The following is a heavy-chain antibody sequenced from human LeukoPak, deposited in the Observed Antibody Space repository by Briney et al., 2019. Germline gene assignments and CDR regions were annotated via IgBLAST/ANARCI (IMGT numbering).Heavy chain of an antibody. CDR2: FDPEYQKT. J-gene: IGHJ3*02. V-gene: IGHV1-24*01. D-gene: IGHD3-22*01. CDR1: GYSLTELS. Sequence: ASVKVSCKLSGYSLTELSIHWVRQAPGKGLEWMGGFDPEYQKTIYAERFQDRVTLTEDTSTDTAYMELSSLRSDDTAVYYCATGGPMIAVVITSRPFDIWGKGTMVTVSS. CDR3: ATGGPMIAVVITSRPFDI.